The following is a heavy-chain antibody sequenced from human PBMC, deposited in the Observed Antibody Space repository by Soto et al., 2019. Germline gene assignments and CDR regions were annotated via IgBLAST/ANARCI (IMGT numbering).Heavy chain of an antibody. D-gene: IGHD6-13*01. J-gene: IGHJ5*02. CDR3: AKVGRIAAAGTWFDT. V-gene: IGHV4-59*01. Sequence: SETLSLTCAVSAGSISGSFWSWIRQSPGRELELIGYIYYSGSTYYNPSLKSRITISIDTSRNQFSLKMSSVTDADTAVYYCAKVGRIAAAGTWFDTWGQGTPVTVSS. CDR1: AGSISGSF. CDR2: IYYSGST.